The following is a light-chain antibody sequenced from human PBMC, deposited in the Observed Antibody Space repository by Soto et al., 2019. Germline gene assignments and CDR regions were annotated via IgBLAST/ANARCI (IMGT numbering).Light chain of an antibody. J-gene: IGLJ1*01. CDR1: SSDVNGYNY. CDR3: SSYTSSSPLTD. V-gene: IGLV2-14*01. Sequence: QSVLSQPATVSGSPGQSITISCTGTSSDVNGYNYVSWYQQHPGKAPKLMIYDVSNRPSGVSNRFSGSKSGNTASLTISGLQAEDEADYYCSSYTSSSPLTDFGTGTKVTVL. CDR2: DVS.